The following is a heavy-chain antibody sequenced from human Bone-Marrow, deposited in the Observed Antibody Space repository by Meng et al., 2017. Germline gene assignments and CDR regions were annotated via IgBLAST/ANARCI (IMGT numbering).Heavy chain of an antibody. CDR3: ARGLRAARPLLFGY. V-gene: IGHV1-8*01. CDR1: GYTFINYD. D-gene: IGHD6-6*01. CDR2: VTPHSGDA. J-gene: IGHJ4*02. Sequence: QVQLVQSGVEVKKPGASVRVSCKASGYTFINYDIIWVRQAAGQGLEWMGWVTPHSGDAGYPQRFQGRVTMTRDTSISTAYMELSSLTSEDTATYYCARGLRAARPLLFGYWGQGTLVTSPQ.